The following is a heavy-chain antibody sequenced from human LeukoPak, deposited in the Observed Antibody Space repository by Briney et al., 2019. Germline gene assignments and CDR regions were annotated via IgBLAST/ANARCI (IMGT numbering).Heavy chain of an antibody. CDR1: GGSVSNYY. Sequence: LETLSLTCTVSGGSVSNYYWSWVRQPAGKGLEWIGRIYGSGTTRYNPSLQSRVTMSVDVSKNQFSLKLTSMTAADTAVYFCARGMAEAYDYNWFDPWGQGILVTVSS. V-gene: IGHV4-4*07. CDR3: ARGMAEAYDYNWFDP. J-gene: IGHJ5*02. D-gene: IGHD5-12*01. CDR2: IYGSGTT.